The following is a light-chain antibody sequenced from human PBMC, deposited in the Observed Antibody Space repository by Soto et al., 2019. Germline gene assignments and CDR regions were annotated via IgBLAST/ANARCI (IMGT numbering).Light chain of an antibody. J-gene: IGKJ1*01. CDR1: QSVSSY. CDR3: QQRSNWPWT. Sequence: EIVLTQSPATLSLSPGERATLSCRASQSVSSYLAWYQQKPGQAPRLLIYDASNRATGIPARLSGSGSVTDFTLTISSLEPEDLAVYYCQQRSNWPWTFGQGTKVEIK. V-gene: IGKV3-11*01. CDR2: DAS.